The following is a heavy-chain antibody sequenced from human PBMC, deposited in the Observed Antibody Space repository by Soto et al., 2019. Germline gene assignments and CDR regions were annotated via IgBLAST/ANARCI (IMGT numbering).Heavy chain of an antibody. CDR3: XRLTIVGATPYHFDY. D-gene: IGHD1-26*01. CDR2: MYYSGST. Sequence: QLQLQESGPRLMKPSETLSLTCDVSGGSTMIXSYXCAXXXQPPGKGLEWIGSMYYSGSTYYNPSLKSRXTMSVXXXXXXXSXXXXXXXXXXXXXXXXXRLTIVGATPYHFDYWGQGILVTVSS. V-gene: IGHV4-39*01. CDR1: GGSTMIXSYX. J-gene: IGHJ4*02.